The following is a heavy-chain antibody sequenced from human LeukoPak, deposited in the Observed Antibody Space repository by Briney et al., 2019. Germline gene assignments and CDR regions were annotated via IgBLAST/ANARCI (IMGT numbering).Heavy chain of an antibody. CDR3: ARGVGYSYGPEYFQH. CDR1: GYSISSGYY. J-gene: IGHJ1*01. V-gene: IGHV4-38-2*02. D-gene: IGHD5-18*01. Sequence: SETLSLTCTVSGYSISSGYYWGWIWQPPGKGLEWIGSIYHSGSTHYNPSLKSRVTISVDRSKNQFSLKLSSVTAADTAVYYCARGVGYSYGPEYFQHWGQGTLVTVSS. CDR2: IYHSGST.